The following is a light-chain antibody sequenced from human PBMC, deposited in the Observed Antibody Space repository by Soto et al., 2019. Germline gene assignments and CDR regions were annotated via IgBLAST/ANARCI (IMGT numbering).Light chain of an antibody. CDR3: QQYNSYSPA. CDR1: QSISSW. V-gene: IGKV1-5*01. J-gene: IGKJ1*01. Sequence: DIQMTQSPSTLSASVADRVTITYRASQSISSWLAWYQQRPGKAPKLLIYVASSLQSGVPSRFSGSGSGTDFTLTISSLQPDDFATYYCQQYNSYSPAFGQGTKVDIK. CDR2: VAS.